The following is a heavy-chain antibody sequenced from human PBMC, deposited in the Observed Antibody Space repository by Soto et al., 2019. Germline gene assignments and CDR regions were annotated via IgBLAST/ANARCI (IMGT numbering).Heavy chain of an antibody. J-gene: IGHJ4*02. V-gene: IGHV1-69*01. Sequence: QVQLVQSGAEVKKPGSSVKVSCKASGGTFSSYAISWVRQAPGQGLEWMGGIIPIFGTANYAQKFQGRVTITAAQPTSTAYMELSSLRSEDTAVYYCAREIVVVPAAMQGFFDYWGQGTLVTVPS. CDR2: IIPIFGTA. D-gene: IGHD2-2*01. CDR3: AREIVVVPAAMQGFFDY. CDR1: GGTFSSYA.